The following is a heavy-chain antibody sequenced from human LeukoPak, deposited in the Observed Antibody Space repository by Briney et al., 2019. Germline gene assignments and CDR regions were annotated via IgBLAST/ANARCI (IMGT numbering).Heavy chain of an antibody. CDR3: AREGVGVNDYGDNTYYYYYMDV. D-gene: IGHD4-17*01. Sequence: GGSLRLSCAASGFTFSNYAMSWVRQAPGKGLEWVSGISGSGGSTFYADSVKGRFTISRDNSKNTLYLQMNSLRAEDTAVYYCAREGVGVNDYGDNTYYYYYMDVWGKGTTVTVSS. J-gene: IGHJ6*03. CDR2: ISGSGGST. V-gene: IGHV3-23*01. CDR1: GFTFSNYA.